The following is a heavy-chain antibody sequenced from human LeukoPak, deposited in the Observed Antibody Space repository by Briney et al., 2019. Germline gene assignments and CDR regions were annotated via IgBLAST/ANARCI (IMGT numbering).Heavy chain of an antibody. CDR2: ISWNSGSI. CDR1: GFTFDDYA. Sequence: GGSLRLSCAASGFTFDDYAMHWVRQAPGKGLEWVSGISWNSGSIGYADSVKGRFTISRDNAKNSLYLQMNSLRAEDTALYYCAKGEQWLLDSDFDYWGQGTLVTVSS. V-gene: IGHV3-9*01. J-gene: IGHJ4*02. CDR3: AKGEQWLLDSDFDY. D-gene: IGHD6-19*01.